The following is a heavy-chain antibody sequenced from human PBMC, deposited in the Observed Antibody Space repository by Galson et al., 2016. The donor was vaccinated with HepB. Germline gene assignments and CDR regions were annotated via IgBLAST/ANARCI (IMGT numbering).Heavy chain of an antibody. CDR1: GHTFSSYW. D-gene: IGHD3-22*01. V-gene: IGHV5-51*01. Sequence: QSGAEVKKPGESLKISCKASGHTFSSYWIGWVRQMPGKGLEWMGIIYPGDSDTRYSPSFHGPVTISADKSINTAYLQWSSLKASEPAIYYCAGHYDSSGQSPLNAFDMWGQGTVVTVSS. J-gene: IGHJ3*02. CDR3: AGHYDSSGQSPLNAFDM. CDR2: IYPGDSDT.